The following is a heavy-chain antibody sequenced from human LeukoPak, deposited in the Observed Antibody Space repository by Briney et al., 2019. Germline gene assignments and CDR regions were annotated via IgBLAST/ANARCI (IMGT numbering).Heavy chain of an antibody. D-gene: IGHD2-15*01. CDR1: GYMFNSYW. Sequence: GESLKISCKGSGYMFNSYWIGWVRQMPGKGLEWMGVIYPGDFDTRYSPSFQGQVTISADRSISTAYLQWSSLKASDTAMYYCAVCVKGGCYRAFDYWGQGTLVTVSS. CDR2: IYPGDFDT. V-gene: IGHV5-51*01. CDR3: AVCVKGGCYRAFDY. J-gene: IGHJ4*02.